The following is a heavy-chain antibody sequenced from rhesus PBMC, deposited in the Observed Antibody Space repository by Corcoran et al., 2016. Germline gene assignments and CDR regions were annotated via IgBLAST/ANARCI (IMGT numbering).Heavy chain of an antibody. Sequence: EVQLVESGGGLAKPGGSLRLSCAAPGFTFSSYWMNWVRQAPGKGLEWVSAINRGGGNTYDADSGKGRFTISRDNSKNTLSLQMNSLRAEDTAVYYCAKDGGAAGDFDYWGQGVLVTVSS. CDR1: GFTFSSYW. J-gene: IGHJ4*01. D-gene: IGHD6-25*01. V-gene: IGHV3S25*01. CDR2: INRGGGNT. CDR3: AKDGGAAGDFDY.